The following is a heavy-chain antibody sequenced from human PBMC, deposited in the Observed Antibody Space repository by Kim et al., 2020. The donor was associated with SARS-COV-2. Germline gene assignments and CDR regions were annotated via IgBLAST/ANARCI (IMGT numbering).Heavy chain of an antibody. CDR3: ARRAPAAY. CDR2: ISSSGSTT. Sequence: GGSLRLSCAASGFTFSDYNMNWIRQAPGKGLEWVSFISSSGSTTYYADSVKGRFTISRDNAKNSLYLQMNSLRAEDTAVYYCARRAPAAYWGQGTLVTVSS. J-gene: IGHJ4*02. D-gene: IGHD2-2*01. CDR1: GFTFSDYN. V-gene: IGHV3-11*04.